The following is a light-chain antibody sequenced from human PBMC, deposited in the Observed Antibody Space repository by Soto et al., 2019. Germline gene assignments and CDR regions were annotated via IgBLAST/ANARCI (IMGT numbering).Light chain of an antibody. V-gene: IGKV3-20*01. CDR2: GAS. CDR1: QSVSSSY. Sequence: EIVLTQSPGTLSLSPGERATLCCMGSQSVSSSYLAWYQQKPGQAPRLLIYGASSRATGIPDRFSGSGSGTDFTLTISGLEPEDFAVYYCQQYGSSPWTFGQGTKVDI. J-gene: IGKJ1*01. CDR3: QQYGSSPWT.